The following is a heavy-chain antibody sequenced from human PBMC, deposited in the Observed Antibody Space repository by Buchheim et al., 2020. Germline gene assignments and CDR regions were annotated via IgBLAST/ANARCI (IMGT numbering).Heavy chain of an antibody. CDR1: GFTFSSYG. Sequence: QVQLVESGGGVVQPGRSLRLSCAASGFTFSSYGMHWVRQAPGKGLEWVAVISYDGSNKYYADSVKGRFTISRDNSKNTLYLQMNSLRAEDTAVYYCAKDQIAQWLVQYGMDVWGQGTT. D-gene: IGHD6-19*01. CDR2: ISYDGSNK. J-gene: IGHJ6*02. CDR3: AKDQIAQWLVQYGMDV. V-gene: IGHV3-30*18.